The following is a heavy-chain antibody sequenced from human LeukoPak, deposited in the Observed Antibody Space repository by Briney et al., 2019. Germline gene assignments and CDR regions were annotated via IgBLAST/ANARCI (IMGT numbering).Heavy chain of an antibody. Sequence: SETLSLTCNASGGSISTYDFSWIRQPPGQGLEWIGYINYSGSTNYNPSLKNRVTISVNKSKNQFSLKLSSMIGPDAAADYCSGDMYVRGARGGVDVWGKGTTVTVSS. CDR2: INYSGST. V-gene: IGHV4-59*12. J-gene: IGHJ6*04. CDR1: GGSISTYD. CDR3: SGDMYVRGARGGVDV. D-gene: IGHD3-10*02.